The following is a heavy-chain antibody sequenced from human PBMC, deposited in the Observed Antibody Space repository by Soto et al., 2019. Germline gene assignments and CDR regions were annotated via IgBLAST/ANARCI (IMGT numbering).Heavy chain of an antibody. CDR1: GLTFNDSA. CDR2: ISGRGDAK. Sequence: EVELLESEGGLVQPGGSLRLSCTASGLTFNDSAMTWVRQAPGKGLEWVSGISGRGDAKYYAASVKDRFTIFRDNSRLTVSLQMNNLRVDDTAVYYCASSLSPWVRKPPFHWGLGTLVAVSS. J-gene: IGHJ4*02. CDR3: ASSLSPWVRKPPFH. D-gene: IGHD3-10*01. V-gene: IGHV3-23*01.